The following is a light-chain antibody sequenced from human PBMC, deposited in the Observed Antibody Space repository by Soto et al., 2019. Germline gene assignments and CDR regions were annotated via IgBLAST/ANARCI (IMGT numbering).Light chain of an antibody. CDR2: DAS. CDR3: QQYDNLPPFT. J-gene: IGKJ5*01. V-gene: IGKV1-33*01. CDR1: QSIGTW. Sequence: DIQMTQSPSTLSASVGDRVTITCRASQSIGTWLAWYQQKPGKAPKLLIYDASNLETGVPSRFSGSGSGTDFTFTISSLQPEDIATYYCQQYDNLPPFTFGQGTRLEIK.